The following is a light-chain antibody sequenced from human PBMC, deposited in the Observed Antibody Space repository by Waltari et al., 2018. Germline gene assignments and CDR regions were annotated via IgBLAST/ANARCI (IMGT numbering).Light chain of an antibody. V-gene: IGKV3-20*01. CDR1: PSVGRY. CDR3: QNHERLPAM. J-gene: IGKJ1*01. CDR2: GAS. Sequence: EIVLTQSPGTLSLSPGERATLSCRASPSVGRYLAWYQQKPGQAPRLLIYGASSRATGIPDRFSGSGSGTDFSLTISRLEPVDCAVYYCQNHERLPAMFGQGTKVEIK.